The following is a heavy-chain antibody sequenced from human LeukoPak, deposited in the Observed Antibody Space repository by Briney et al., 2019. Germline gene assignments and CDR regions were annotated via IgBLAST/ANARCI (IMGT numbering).Heavy chain of an antibody. CDR3: VRDRGGSDY. CDR2: ISNDGRST. J-gene: IGHJ4*02. V-gene: IGHV3-74*01. D-gene: IGHD2-15*01. Sequence: GGSQRLSCAASGYPFRLHWKHGAPDPPGKGLVGVLDISNDGRSTSYADSVRGRYTISRDNAKNTLYLQMSALKVEDRAMYYGVRDRGGSDYCGQGTLVTVSS. CDR1: GYPFRLHW.